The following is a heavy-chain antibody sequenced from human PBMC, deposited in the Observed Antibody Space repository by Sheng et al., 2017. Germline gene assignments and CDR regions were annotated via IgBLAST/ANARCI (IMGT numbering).Heavy chain of an antibody. D-gene: IGHD6-13*01. V-gene: IGHV4-34*01. CDR2: INHTGRT. CDR1: GGSFSGYY. CDR3: AREEQYSSNWYFVD. Sequence: QVQLQQWGAGLLKPSETLSLTCAVYGGSFSGYYWTWIRQPPGKGLEWIGEINHTGRTKFNPSLKSRVTMSVDTSKNQFSLKLTSVTAADTAVYYCAREEQYSSNWYFVDWGQGTLVIVSP. J-gene: IGHJ4*02.